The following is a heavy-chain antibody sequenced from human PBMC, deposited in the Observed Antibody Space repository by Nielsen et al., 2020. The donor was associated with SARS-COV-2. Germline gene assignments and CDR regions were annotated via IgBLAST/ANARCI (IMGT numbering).Heavy chain of an antibody. CDR1: GFTFSSYS. CDR2: ISSSSSTI. J-gene: IGHJ6*02. Sequence: GESLKISCAASGFTFSSYSMNWVRQAPGKGLEWVSYISSSSSTIYYADSVKSRFTISRDNAKNSLYLQMNSLRAEDTAVYYCAKWGSYGGKGVGGMDVWGQGTTVTVSS. D-gene: IGHD4-23*01. V-gene: IGHV3-48*01. CDR3: AKWGSYGGKGVGGMDV.